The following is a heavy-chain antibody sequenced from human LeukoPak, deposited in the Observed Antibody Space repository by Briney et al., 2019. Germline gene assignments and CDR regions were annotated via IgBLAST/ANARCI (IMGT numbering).Heavy chain of an antibody. CDR1: GFTFSSYW. J-gene: IGHJ4*02. V-gene: IGHV3-74*01. CDR3: ARDPDYDFWSGPSDY. Sequence: PGGSLRLSCAASGFTFSSYWMHWVRQAPGKGLVWVSRINSDGSSTSYADSVKGRFTISRDSAKNTLYLQMNSLRAEDTAVYYCARDPDYDFWSGPSDYWGQGTLVTVSS. CDR2: INSDGSST. D-gene: IGHD3-3*01.